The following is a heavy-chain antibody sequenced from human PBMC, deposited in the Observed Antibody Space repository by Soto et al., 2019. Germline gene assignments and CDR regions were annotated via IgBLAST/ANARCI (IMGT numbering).Heavy chain of an antibody. CDR3: ARHYYGSGSYSHMFDY. CDR2: IYPGDADT. Sequence: GESLKISCQGSGYSFTSYWIGWVRQMPGKGLEWMGIIYPGDADTRYSPSFQGQVTISADKSMSTAYLQWSSLKASDTAMYYCARHYYGSGSYSHMFDYWGQGTLVTVSS. D-gene: IGHD3-10*01. CDR1: GYSFTSYW. J-gene: IGHJ4*02. V-gene: IGHV5-51*01.